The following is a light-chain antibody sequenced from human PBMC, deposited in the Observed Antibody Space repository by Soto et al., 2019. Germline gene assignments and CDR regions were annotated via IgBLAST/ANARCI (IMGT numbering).Light chain of an antibody. J-gene: IGLJ3*02. CDR3: SSYTRSSTLV. CDR2: EVS. V-gene: IGLV2-14*01. CDR1: SNDVGGYNY. Sequence: QSALTQPASVSGSPGQSITISCTGASNDVGGYNYVSWYQQHPGKAPKVMIYEVSSRPSGVSTRFSGSKSVNTASLTISGLQAEDEADYYCSSYTRSSTLVFGGGTKVTVL.